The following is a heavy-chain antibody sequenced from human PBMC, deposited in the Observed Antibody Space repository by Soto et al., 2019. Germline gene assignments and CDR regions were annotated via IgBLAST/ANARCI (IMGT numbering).Heavy chain of an antibody. V-gene: IGHV3-74*01. CDR2: INSDGSST. CDR3: ARVPYYYYYMDV. Sequence: HPGGSLRLSCAASGFTFSSYWMHWVRQAPGKGLVWVSRINSDGSSTSYADSVKGRFTISRDNAKNTLYLQMNSLRAEDTAVYYCARVPYYYYYMDVWGKGTTVTVSS. J-gene: IGHJ6*03. CDR1: GFTFSSYW.